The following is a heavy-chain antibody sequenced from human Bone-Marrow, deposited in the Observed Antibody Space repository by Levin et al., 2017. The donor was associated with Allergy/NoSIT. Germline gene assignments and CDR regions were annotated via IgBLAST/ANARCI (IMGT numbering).Heavy chain of an antibody. D-gene: IGHD4-17*01. CDR3: AREGAYGDSYD. CDR2: IYHSGTT. CDR1: GGSIRSGGYY. J-gene: IGHJ4*02. Sequence: SCTDSGGSIRSGGYYWNWIRQHPGKGLEWIGYIYHSGTTNYNPSFKSQVTISEDSSKNQISLKVYSVTSADTAVYYCAREGAYGDSYDWGQGILVTVSS. V-gene: IGHV4-31*01.